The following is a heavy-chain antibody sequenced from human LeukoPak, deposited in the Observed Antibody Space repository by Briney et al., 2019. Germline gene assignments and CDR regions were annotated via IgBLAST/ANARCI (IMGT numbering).Heavy chain of an antibody. CDR3: ARDRGRLRYGMDV. CDR1: GGTFSSYA. D-gene: IGHD3-16*01. Sequence: SVKVYCKAAGGTFSSYAISWVRQAPGQGLEWMGGIIPIFGTANYAQKFQGRVTITADESTSTAYMELSSLRSEDTAVYYCARDRGRLRYGMDVWGQGTTVTVSS. J-gene: IGHJ6*02. V-gene: IGHV1-69*13. CDR2: IIPIFGTA.